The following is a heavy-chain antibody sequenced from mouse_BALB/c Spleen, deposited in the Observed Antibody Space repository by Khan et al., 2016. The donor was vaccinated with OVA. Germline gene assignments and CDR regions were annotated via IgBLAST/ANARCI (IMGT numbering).Heavy chain of an antibody. Sequence: VQLQQSGAELVKPGASVKMFCKASGYTFSTYWIHWVKQRPGQGLEWIGYINPSSGYTYYNQTFNDKATLTPDKSYSTVYLQMSSLTSEDSAVYYCARDRIDYWGQGTTLTVSS. CDR3: ARDRIDY. J-gene: IGHJ2*01. CDR1: GYTFSTYW. CDR2: INPSSGYT. V-gene: IGHV1-7*01.